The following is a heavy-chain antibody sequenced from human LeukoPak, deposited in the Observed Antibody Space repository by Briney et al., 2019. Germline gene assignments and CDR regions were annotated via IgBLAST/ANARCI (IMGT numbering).Heavy chain of an antibody. J-gene: IGHJ4*02. CDR3: ARDPPSGYSEFDY. CDR2: INHSGST. Sequence: PSETLSLTCAVYGGSFSGYYWSWIRQPPGKGLEWIGEINHSGSTNYNPSLKSRVTISVDTSKNQFSLKLSSVTAADTAVYYCARDPPSGYSEFDYWGQGTLVTVSS. CDR1: GGSFSGYY. D-gene: IGHD3-22*01. V-gene: IGHV4-34*01.